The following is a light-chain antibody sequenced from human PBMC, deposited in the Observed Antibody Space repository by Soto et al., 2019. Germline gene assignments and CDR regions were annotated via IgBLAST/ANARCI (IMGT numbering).Light chain of an antibody. CDR2: GAS. Sequence: IVMTQSPATLSVSPGVRATLSCRASQSVNNNLAWYQQRPGQPPRLLIYGASNRATGIPARFSGSGSGIDFTLTISSLQTEDFAVYYCQQYNKWPLFTFGPGTRVDVK. CDR1: QSVNNN. J-gene: IGKJ3*01. V-gene: IGKV3-15*01. CDR3: QQYNKWPLFT.